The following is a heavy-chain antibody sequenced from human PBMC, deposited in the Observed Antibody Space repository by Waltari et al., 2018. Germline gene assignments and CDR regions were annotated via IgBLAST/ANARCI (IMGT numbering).Heavy chain of an antibody. CDR2: IYQSGST. Sequence: QVQLQESGPGLVKPSETLSLTCAVSGYSISSGYYWGWIRQPPGKGLEWIGSIYQSGSTYYNPSLKSRVTISVDTSKNQFSLKLSSVTAADTAVYYCARGGRGGSWVDWFDPWGQGTLVTVSS. V-gene: IGHV4-38-2*01. CDR1: GYSISSGYY. J-gene: IGHJ5*02. D-gene: IGHD2-15*01. CDR3: ARGGRGGSWVDWFDP.